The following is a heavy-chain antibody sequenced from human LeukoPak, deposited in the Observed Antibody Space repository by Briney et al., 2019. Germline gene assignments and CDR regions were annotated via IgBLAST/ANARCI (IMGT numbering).Heavy chain of an antibody. D-gene: IGHD2-15*01. J-gene: IGHJ3*02. CDR1: GGTFGSYA. V-gene: IGHV1-69*06. Sequence: SVKVSCKASGGTFGSYAISWVRQAPGQGLEWMGGIIPIFGTANYAQKFQGRVTITADKSTSTAYMELSSLRSEDTAVYYCAGGQTYCSGGSCYPLSYAFDIWGQGTMVTVSS. CDR3: AGGQTYCSGGSCYPLSYAFDI. CDR2: IIPIFGTA.